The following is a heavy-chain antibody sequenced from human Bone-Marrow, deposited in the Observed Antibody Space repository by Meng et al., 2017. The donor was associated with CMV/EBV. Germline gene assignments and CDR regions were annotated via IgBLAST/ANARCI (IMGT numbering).Heavy chain of an antibody. D-gene: IGHD3-3*01. CDR2: IRYDGSNK. CDR1: GFTLISNG. Sequence: GGPLRSPCAAPGFTLISNGMPWFRQAPGKGLEWVAFIRYDGSNKYYADSVKGRFTISRDNSKNTLYLQLNSLRAEDTAVYYCAKVSGFTSTIFGVVIITPHYYYYGMDVWGQGTTVTVSS. CDR3: AKVSGFTSTIFGVVIITPHYYYYGMDV. J-gene: IGHJ6*02. V-gene: IGHV3-30*02.